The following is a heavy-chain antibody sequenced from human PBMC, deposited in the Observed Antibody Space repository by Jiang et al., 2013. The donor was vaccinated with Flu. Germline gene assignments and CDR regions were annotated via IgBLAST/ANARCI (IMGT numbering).Heavy chain of an antibody. CDR2: INPNTGDT. CDR1: GYTFSAYY. CDR3: ARVHPIMAATGFDS. J-gene: IGHJ4*02. Sequence: SCKSSGYTFSAYYIHWGATGPPGQGLEWVGWINPNTGDTRYAQNFQGRVTMTSDTSISTAYMELSKLRSDDAALYFCARVHPIMAATGFDSWGQGTLVTVSS. V-gene: IGHV1-2*02. D-gene: IGHD5-12*01.